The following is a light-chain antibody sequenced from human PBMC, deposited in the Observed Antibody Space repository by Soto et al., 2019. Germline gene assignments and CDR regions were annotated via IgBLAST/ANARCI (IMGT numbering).Light chain of an antibody. J-gene: IGKJ2*01. Sequence: AIQMTQSPSSLSASVGDRVTITCRASQGVRNNLGWYQQKPGKAPKLLIYAASSLQSGVPSRFSGSGAGTDFTLTISSLQPEDFATYYCLQDYNYPYTFGQGTKLEIK. CDR2: AAS. CDR3: LQDYNYPYT. CDR1: QGVRNN. V-gene: IGKV1-6*01.